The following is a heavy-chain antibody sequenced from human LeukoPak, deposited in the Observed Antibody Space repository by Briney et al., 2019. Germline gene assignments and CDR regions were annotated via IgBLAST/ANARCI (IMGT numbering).Heavy chain of an antibody. V-gene: IGHV1-2*02. Sequence: GASVTVSFKASGYTFTDYYMHWVRQAPGQGLEWMGWINPNSGGTNYAQKFQGRVTMTRDTSISTAYMELSRLRSDDTAVYYCARGARAVAGTDWFDPWGQGTLVTVSS. CDR2: INPNSGGT. CDR1: GYTFTDYY. J-gene: IGHJ5*02. D-gene: IGHD6-19*01. CDR3: ARGARAVAGTDWFDP.